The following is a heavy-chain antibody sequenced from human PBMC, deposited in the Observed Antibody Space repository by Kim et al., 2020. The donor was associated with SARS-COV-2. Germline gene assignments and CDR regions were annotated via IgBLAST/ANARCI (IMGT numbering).Heavy chain of an antibody. V-gene: IGHV1-18*04. Sequence: ASVKVSCKASGYTFTSYGISWVRQAPGQGLEWMGWISAYNGNTNYAQKLQGRVTMTTDTSTSTAYMELRSLRSDDTAVYYCARGYSSSWSPNAADWFDPWGQGTLVTVSS. CDR1: GYTFTSYG. CDR3: ARGYSSSWSPNAADWFDP. CDR2: ISAYNGNT. D-gene: IGHD6-13*01. J-gene: IGHJ5*02.